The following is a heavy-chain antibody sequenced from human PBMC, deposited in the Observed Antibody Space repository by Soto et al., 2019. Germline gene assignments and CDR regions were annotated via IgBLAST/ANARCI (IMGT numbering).Heavy chain of an antibody. D-gene: IGHD5-18*01. V-gene: IGHV3-30-3*01. Sequence: GGSLRLSCAASGFTFSTYAMHWVRQAPGKGLEWVAVISYDGTNKYYADSVRGRFTISRDNSKNTLFLQINSLRAEDTAVYYCAKDGGGYNYGYVMLDKYYYGMDVWGQGTTVTVSS. CDR1: GFTFSTYA. CDR3: AKDGGGYNYGYVMLDKYYYGMDV. CDR2: ISYDGTNK. J-gene: IGHJ6*02.